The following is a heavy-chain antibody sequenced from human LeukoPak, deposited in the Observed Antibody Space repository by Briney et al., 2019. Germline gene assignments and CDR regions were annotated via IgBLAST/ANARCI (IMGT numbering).Heavy chain of an antibody. CDR2: ISSSGSII. Sequence: PGGSLRLSCAASGFTFSSYEMHWVRQAPGKGLEWVSYISSSGSIIYYADSVKGRFTISRDNAKNSLYLQMDSLRAEDTAVYYCARDQYYDFWSGHRTFDYWGQGTLVTVSS. D-gene: IGHD3-3*01. CDR3: ARDQYYDFWSGHRTFDY. V-gene: IGHV3-48*03. J-gene: IGHJ4*02. CDR1: GFTFSSYE.